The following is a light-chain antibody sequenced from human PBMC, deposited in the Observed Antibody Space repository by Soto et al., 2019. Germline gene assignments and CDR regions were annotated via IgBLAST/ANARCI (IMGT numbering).Light chain of an antibody. V-gene: IGKV3-15*01. Sequence: ILMTQSPATLSVSPGERATLSCRASQSVSNNLAWYQQQPGQAPSLLIYDASTRATGIPARCSGSGSATEVTLTISGRQSEDFAAVYCQQYNDWSPWTFGQGTKVEIK. CDR3: QQYNDWSPWT. CDR1: QSVSNN. CDR2: DAS. J-gene: IGKJ1*01.